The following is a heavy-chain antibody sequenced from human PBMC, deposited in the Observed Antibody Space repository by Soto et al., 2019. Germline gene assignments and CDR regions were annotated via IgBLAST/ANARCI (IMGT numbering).Heavy chain of an antibody. Sequence: QVQMVQSGAEVKKPGDSVKVSCKASGYTFTDYYMHWVRQAPGQGFEWVGGINPESGNPKYVPKFQGRVTVSRDTSTSTAYMELNGLTSDDTAVYYCASEDCTNTNCLKGFHYWGQGTLVTVSS. CDR1: GYTFTDYY. D-gene: IGHD2-8*01. CDR2: INPESGNP. V-gene: IGHV1-2*02. CDR3: ASEDCTNTNCLKGFHY. J-gene: IGHJ4*02.